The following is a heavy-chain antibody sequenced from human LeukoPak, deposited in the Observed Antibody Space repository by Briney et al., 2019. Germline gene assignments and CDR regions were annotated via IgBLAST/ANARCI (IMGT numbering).Heavy chain of an antibody. CDR3: ARQYIAVAGTVPDY. V-gene: IGHV5-51*01. J-gene: IGHJ4*02. CDR2: IYPGDSDT. D-gene: IGHD6-19*01. Sequence: GQPLKISCTGSGYSFISYWIGWVRQMPGKGLEWMGIIYPGDSDTRYSPSFQGHVTISADKSISTAYLQWSSLKASDTAMYYCARQYIAVAGTVPDYWGQGTLVTVSS. CDR1: GYSFISYW.